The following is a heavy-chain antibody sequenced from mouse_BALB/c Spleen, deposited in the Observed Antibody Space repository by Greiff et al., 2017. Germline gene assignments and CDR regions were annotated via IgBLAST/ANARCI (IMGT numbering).Heavy chain of an antibody. Sequence: EVQGVESGGGLVKPGGSLKLSCAASGFAFSSYDMSWVRQTPEKRLEWVAYISSGGGSTYYPDTVKGRFTISRDNAKNTLYLQMSSLKSEDTAMYYCARPGTGDAYDYWGQGTTLTVSS. V-gene: IGHV5-12-1*01. CDR1: GFAFSSYD. CDR3: ARPGTGDAYDY. CDR2: ISSGGGST. J-gene: IGHJ2*01. D-gene: IGHD4-1*01.